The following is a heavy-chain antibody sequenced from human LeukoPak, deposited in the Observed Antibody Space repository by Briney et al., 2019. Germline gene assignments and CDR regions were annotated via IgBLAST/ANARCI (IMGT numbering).Heavy chain of an antibody. CDR2: IGPSDSYT. CDR1: GYSFTSYW. D-gene: IGHD6-13*01. V-gene: IGHV5-10-1*01. Sequence: GESLKISCKGSGYSFTSYWISWVRQMPGKGLEWMGRIGPSDSYTNYSPSFQGHFTISADKSISTPYLQWSSLKAADTAMYYCARRFDSSSWYYFDYWGQGTLVTVSS. J-gene: IGHJ4*02. CDR3: ARRFDSSSWYYFDY.